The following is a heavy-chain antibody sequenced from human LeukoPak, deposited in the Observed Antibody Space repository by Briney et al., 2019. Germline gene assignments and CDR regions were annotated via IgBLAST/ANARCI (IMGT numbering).Heavy chain of an antibody. J-gene: IGHJ5*02. V-gene: IGHV3-30-3*01. CDR1: GFTFSSYA. Sequence: GGSLRLSCAASGFTFSSYAMHWVRQAPGKGLEWVAVISYDGSNKYYADSVKGRFTISRDNSKNTLYLQMNSLRAEDTAVYYCAKDSVTDFPCWFDPWGQGTLVTVSS. CDR2: ISYDGSNK. CDR3: AKDSVTDFPCWFDP. D-gene: IGHD3/OR15-3a*01.